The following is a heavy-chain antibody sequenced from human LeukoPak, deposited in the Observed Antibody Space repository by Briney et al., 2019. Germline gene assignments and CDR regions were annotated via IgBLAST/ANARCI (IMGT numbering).Heavy chain of an antibody. CDR3: ARGESSSWYD. Sequence: HPGGSLRLSCAASGFTFSYYWMSWVRQAPGKGLEWVANINEDGSEKYYVDSVKGRFTISRDNAKNSLYLQMNSLRAEDTAVYYCARGESSSWYDWGQGTLVTVSS. CDR1: GFTFSYYW. CDR2: INEDGSEK. J-gene: IGHJ4*02. D-gene: IGHD6-13*01. V-gene: IGHV3-7*01.